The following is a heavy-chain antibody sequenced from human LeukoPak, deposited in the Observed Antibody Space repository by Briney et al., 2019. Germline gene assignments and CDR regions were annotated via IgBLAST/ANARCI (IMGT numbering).Heavy chain of an antibody. CDR3: AKGKDIVVVVAATKLPVDY. J-gene: IGHJ4*02. CDR1: GFTFSSYA. V-gene: IGHV3-23*01. Sequence: GGSLRLSCAASGFTFSSYAMSWVRQAPGKGLEWVSAISGSGGSTYYADSVKGRFTISRDNSKNTLYLQMNSLRAEDTAVYYCAKGKDIVVVVAATKLPVDYWGQGTLVTVSS. CDR2: ISGSGGST. D-gene: IGHD2-15*01.